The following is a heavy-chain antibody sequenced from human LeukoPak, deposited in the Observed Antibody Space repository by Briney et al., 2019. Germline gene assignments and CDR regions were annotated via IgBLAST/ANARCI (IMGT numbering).Heavy chain of an antibody. CDR1: GFTFRNYW. D-gene: IGHD3-16*02. CDR2: INTDGSRT. J-gene: IGHJ4*02. Sequence: PGGSLRLSFAASGFTFRNYWMDWGRQGPGKGLGLVSRINTDGSRTTYADSVKGRFTISRDNAKNTLYLQMNSLRADDTAVYFCARGLGGSYPFDCWGQGALVTVSS. V-gene: IGHV3-74*01. CDR3: ARGLGGSYPFDC.